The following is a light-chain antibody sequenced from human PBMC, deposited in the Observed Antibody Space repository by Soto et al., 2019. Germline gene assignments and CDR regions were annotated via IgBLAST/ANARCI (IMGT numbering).Light chain of an antibody. CDR1: SGQSSYI. J-gene: IGLJ3*02. CDR2: VEGSGSY. CDR3: ETWDTSTRV. Sequence: QSVLTQSSSASASLGSSVKLTCTLDSGQSSYIIAWHQQQPGKAPRYLMKVEGSGSYNKRSGVPDRFSGSSSGADRYLTISNLQSEDEADYYCETWDTSTRVFGGGTQLTVL. V-gene: IGLV4-60*03.